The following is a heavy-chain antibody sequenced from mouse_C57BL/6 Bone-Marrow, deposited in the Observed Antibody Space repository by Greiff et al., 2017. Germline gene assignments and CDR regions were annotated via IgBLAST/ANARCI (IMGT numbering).Heavy chain of an antibody. J-gene: IGHJ1*03. Sequence: VQLQQSGPELVKPGASVKIPCKASGYTFTDYNMDWVKQSHGKSLEWIGDINPNNGGTIYNQKFKGKATLTVDKSSSTAYMELRSLTSEDTAVYYWARRGSSYVWYYDGWGTGTTVTVSS. D-gene: IGHD1-1*01. CDR1: GYTFTDYN. CDR2: INPNNGGT. V-gene: IGHV1-18*01. CDR3: ARRGSSYVWYYDG.